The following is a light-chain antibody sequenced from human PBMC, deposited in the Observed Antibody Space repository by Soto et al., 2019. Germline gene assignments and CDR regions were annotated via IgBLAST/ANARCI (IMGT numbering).Light chain of an antibody. CDR1: QTVSRN. Sequence: ESVLTQSPGTLSLSPGERATLSCMASQTVSRNLAWYQQRPGQAPRLLIYGASTRATGIPARFSGSGSGTEFTPTISSLQSEDFAVYYCQQYNNWPWTFGQGTKVDIK. CDR2: GAS. J-gene: IGKJ1*01. CDR3: QQYNNWPWT. V-gene: IGKV3-15*01.